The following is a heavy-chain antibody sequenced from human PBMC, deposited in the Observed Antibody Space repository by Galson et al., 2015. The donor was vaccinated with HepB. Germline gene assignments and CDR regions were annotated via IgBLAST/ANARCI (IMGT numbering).Heavy chain of an antibody. J-gene: IGHJ6*02. CDR1: GFTFSDYY. Sequence: SLRLSCAASGFTFSDYYMSWIRQAPGKGLEWVSYISSKSSYTNYADSVKGRFTISRDNARNSLSLRMNSLRAEDTAVYYCAGAPGTYSGLDVWGQGTTVTVSS. CDR3: AGAPGTYSGLDV. V-gene: IGHV3-11*06. CDR2: ISSKSSYT.